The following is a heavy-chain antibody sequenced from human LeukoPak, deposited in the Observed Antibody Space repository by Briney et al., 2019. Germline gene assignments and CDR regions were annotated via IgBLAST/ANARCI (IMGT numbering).Heavy chain of an antibody. CDR1: GGSISSSSYY. V-gene: IGHV4-39*07. D-gene: IGHD3-9*01. CDR2: IYYSGST. CDR3: TVDVLRYFDWLFLPGDWFDP. J-gene: IGHJ5*02. Sequence: NPSETLSLTCTVSGGSISSSSYYWGWIRQPPGKGLEWIGSIYYSGSTYYNPSLKSRVTISVDTSKNQFSLKLSSVTAADTAVYYCTVDVLRYFDWLFLPGDWFDPWGQGTLVTVSS.